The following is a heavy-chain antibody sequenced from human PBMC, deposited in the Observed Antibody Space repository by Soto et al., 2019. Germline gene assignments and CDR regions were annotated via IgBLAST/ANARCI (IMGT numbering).Heavy chain of an antibody. Sequence: QVQLVESGGGLVQPGGSLRLSCTASGFTFSDSYMSWIRQSPGKGLEWVAYMSSRGYTIYYADSVKGRFTISRDNANNSLFLQMNGLRVEDTAVYYCARVSFAAAGGDWFDPWGQGTLVTVSS. CDR3: ARVSFAAAGGDWFDP. CDR2: MSSRGYTI. V-gene: IGHV3-11*01. D-gene: IGHD6-13*01. CDR1: GFTFSDSY. J-gene: IGHJ5*02.